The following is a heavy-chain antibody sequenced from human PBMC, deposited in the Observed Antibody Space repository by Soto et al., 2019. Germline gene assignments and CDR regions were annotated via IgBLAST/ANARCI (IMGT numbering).Heavy chain of an antibody. CDR1: GYTFTDYF. D-gene: IGHD1-26*01. V-gene: IGHV1-69-2*01. CDR3: VTFQGAQHFDH. Sequence: EVQLVQSGAEVKKPGATVKISCKVSGYTFTDYFIHWVQQAPGKGLEWMGLVDPEDGEAMYAESIQDRVTITADRSTDTAYMELRSLRPEDMAIYYSVTFQGAQHFDHWDQGTLVTVSS. J-gene: IGHJ4*02. CDR2: VDPEDGEA.